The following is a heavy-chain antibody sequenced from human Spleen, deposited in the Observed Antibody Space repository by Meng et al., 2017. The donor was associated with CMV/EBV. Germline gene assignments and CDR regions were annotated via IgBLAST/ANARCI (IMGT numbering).Heavy chain of an antibody. Sequence: LSPTCAVYSGSLTDYFWSWIRQSPEKGLEWIGDISHSGRTNYNPSLKSRVTISVDTSSNQFFLKVTSVTAADTAVYYCARGRTDFDSWGQGTLVTASS. V-gene: IGHV4-34*01. CDR3: ARGRTDFDS. D-gene: IGHD1-1*01. CDR2: ISHSGRT. CDR1: SGSLTDYF. J-gene: IGHJ4*02.